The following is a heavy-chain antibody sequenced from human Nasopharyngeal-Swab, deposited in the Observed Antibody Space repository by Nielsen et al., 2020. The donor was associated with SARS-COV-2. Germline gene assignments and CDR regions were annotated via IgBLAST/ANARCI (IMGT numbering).Heavy chain of an antibody. J-gene: IGHJ6*02. CDR3: AKDRDSGDDSDDYYHYYGMDV. Sequence: SLKISCAASGFTFSSYAMSWVRQAPGKGLEWVSGISWNSGSIGYADSVKGRFTISRDNAKNSLYLQMNSLRAEDTAIYYCAKDRDSGDDSDDYYHYYGMDVWGQGTTVTVFS. CDR2: ISWNSGSI. V-gene: IGHV3-9*01. D-gene: IGHD5-12*01. CDR1: GFTFSSYA.